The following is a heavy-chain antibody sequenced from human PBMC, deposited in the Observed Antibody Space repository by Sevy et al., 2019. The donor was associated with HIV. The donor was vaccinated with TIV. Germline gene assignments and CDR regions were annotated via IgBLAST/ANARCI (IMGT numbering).Heavy chain of an antibody. CDR2: IYYSGST. D-gene: IGHD6-6*01. V-gene: IGHV4-59*01. CDR3: ARGSSSSSSLYYYYGMDV. J-gene: IGHJ6*02. CDR1: GGSISSYY. Sequence: SETLYLTCTVSGGSISSYYWSWIRHPPGKGLEWIGYIYYSGSTNYNPSLKSRVTISVDTSKNQFSLKLSSVTAADTAVYYCARGSSSSSSLYYYYGMDVWGQGTTVTVSS.